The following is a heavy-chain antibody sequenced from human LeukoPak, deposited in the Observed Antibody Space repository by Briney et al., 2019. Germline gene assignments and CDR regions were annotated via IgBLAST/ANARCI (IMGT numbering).Heavy chain of an antibody. D-gene: IGHD6-19*01. CDR2: ISYDGSNK. CDR3: VRGAVAGQQSDN. CDR1: GFTFSSYA. V-gene: IGHV3-30-3*01. Sequence: GGSLRLSCAASGFTFSSYAMHWVRQAPGKGLEWVAVISYDGSNKYYADSVKGRFTISRDNSKNTLYLQMNSLRVEDTAVYYCVRGAVAGQQSDNWGQGTLVTVSS. J-gene: IGHJ4*02.